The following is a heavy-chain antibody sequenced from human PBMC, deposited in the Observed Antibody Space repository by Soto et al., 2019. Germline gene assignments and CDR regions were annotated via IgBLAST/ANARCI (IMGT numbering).Heavy chain of an antibody. CDR3: AKNPGYYYDSTGYHFDY. CDR2: IGTASDT. CDR1: GFIFSSYD. J-gene: IGHJ4*02. V-gene: IGHV3-13*01. Sequence: GGFLRLSCAASGFIFSSYDMHWVRQTTGRGLEWVSSIGTASDTYYADSVKGRFTISRDNSKNTLYLQMNSLRAEDTAVYYCAKNPGYYYDSTGYHFDYWGQGTLVTVSS. D-gene: IGHD3-22*01.